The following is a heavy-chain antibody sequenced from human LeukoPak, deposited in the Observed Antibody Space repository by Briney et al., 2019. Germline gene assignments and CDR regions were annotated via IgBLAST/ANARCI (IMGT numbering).Heavy chain of an antibody. CDR3: ARERIVGAASTRYYGMDV. CDR2: IKHDGSER. Sequence: GGSLRLSCAASGFIFTNYFMSWVRQAPGKGLEWVASIKHDGSERYYVDSVKGRFTVSRDNAKNSLYFQMNSLRAEDTAVYYCARERIVGAASTRYYGMDVWGQGTTVTVSS. V-gene: IGHV3-7*03. CDR1: GFIFTNYF. J-gene: IGHJ6*02. D-gene: IGHD1-26*01.